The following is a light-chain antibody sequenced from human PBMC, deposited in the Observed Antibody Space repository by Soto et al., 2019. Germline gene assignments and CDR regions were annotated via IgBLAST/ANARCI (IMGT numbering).Light chain of an antibody. CDR1: QGIRND. CDR3: QQSYSIPQT. J-gene: IGKJ1*01. Sequence: AIHMTQSPSSLSASVGDRVTITCRASQGIRNDLGWYQKKPGKAPKLLIFAAFNLQSGVPSRFSGGGSGTDFTLAISSLQPEDFTTYYCQQSYSIPQTFGPGTKVDIK. CDR2: AAF. V-gene: IGKV1-6*01.